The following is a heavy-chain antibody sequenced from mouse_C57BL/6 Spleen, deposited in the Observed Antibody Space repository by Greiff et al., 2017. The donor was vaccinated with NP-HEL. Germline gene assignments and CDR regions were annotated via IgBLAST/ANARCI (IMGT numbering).Heavy chain of an antibody. CDR1: GFTFSSYG. V-gene: IGHV5-6*02. CDR2: ISSGGSYI. CDR3: ASSYYDSLYYFDY. J-gene: IGHJ2*01. D-gene: IGHD2-4*01. Sequence: EVRLVESGGDLVKPGGSLKLSCAASGFTFSSYGMSWVRQTPDKRLEWVATISSGGSYIYYPDSVKGRSTISRDNAKNTLYLQMSSLKAEDTAMYYCASSYYDSLYYFDYWGQGTTLTVSS.